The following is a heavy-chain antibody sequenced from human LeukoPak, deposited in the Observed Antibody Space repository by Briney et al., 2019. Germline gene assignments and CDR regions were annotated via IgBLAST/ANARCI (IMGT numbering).Heavy chain of an antibody. V-gene: IGHV3-74*01. CDR3: GRWGVEAGIDD. J-gene: IGHJ4*02. Sequence: GGSLRLSCAASGFTFSNYWMHWVRQSPGKGPVWVARINIDGSYTSYADSVKGRFTISRDDAKNTLYLQMNSLRAEDTAVYYCGRWGVEAGIDDWGQGTLVTVSS. CDR1: GFTFSNYW. CDR2: INIDGSYT. D-gene: IGHD6-13*01.